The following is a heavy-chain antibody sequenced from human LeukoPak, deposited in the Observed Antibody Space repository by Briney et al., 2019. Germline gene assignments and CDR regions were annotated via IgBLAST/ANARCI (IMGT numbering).Heavy chain of an antibody. CDR2: IIPIFGTA. Sequence: SVKVSCKASGGTFSSYAISWVRQAPGQGLEWMGRIIPIFGTANYAQKSQGRVTITTDESTSTAYMELSSLRSEDTAVYYCARDQGPYYYDSSGYYDYWGQGTLVTVSS. V-gene: IGHV1-69*05. CDR1: GGTFSSYA. D-gene: IGHD3-22*01. J-gene: IGHJ4*02. CDR3: ARDQGPYYYDSSGYYDY.